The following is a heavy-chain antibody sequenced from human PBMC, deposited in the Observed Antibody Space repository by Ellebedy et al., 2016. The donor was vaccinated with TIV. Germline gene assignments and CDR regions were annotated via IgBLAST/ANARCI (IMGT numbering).Heavy chain of an antibody. CDR3: AREAGGREQQLLGDY. D-gene: IGHD6-13*01. Sequence: ASVKVSCXASGYTFTSYYMHWVRQAPGQGLEWMGIINPSGGSTSYAQKFQGRVTMTRDTSTSTVYMELSSLRSEDTAVYYCAREAGGREQQLLGDYWGQGTLVTVSS. V-gene: IGHV1-46*01. CDR2: INPSGGST. CDR1: GYTFTSYY. J-gene: IGHJ4*02.